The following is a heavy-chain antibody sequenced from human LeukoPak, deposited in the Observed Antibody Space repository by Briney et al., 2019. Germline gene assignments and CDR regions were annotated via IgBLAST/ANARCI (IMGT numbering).Heavy chain of an antibody. Sequence: GGSLRLSCAASGFTFSSYAMSWVRQAPGKGLEWVSGISGSGGSTYYADSVKGRFTISRDNSKNTLFLQVNSLRAEGTAVYFCAKTTTAWYGDDYWGQGTLVTVSS. D-gene: IGHD6-13*01. J-gene: IGHJ4*02. CDR2: ISGSGGST. CDR3: AKTTTAWYGDDY. CDR1: GFTFSSYA. V-gene: IGHV3-23*01.